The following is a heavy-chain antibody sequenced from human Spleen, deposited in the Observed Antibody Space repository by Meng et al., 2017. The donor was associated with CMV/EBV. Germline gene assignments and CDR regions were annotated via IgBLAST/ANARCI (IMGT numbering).Heavy chain of an antibody. D-gene: IGHD1-1*01. CDR3: ARHGWTGTTPIDY. CDR1: GGSVSSRSYY. CDR2: ISYSGST. J-gene: IGHJ4*02. Sequence: SGGSVSSRSYYWGWIRQPPGKGLEWIGSISYSGSTYYNPSLKSRVTIFVDTSKNQFSLRLTSVTAADTAVYYCARHGWTGTTPIDYWGQGTLVTVSS. V-gene: IGHV4-39*01.